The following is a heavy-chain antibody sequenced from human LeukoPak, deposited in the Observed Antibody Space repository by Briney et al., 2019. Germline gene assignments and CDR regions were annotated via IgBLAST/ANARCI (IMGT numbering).Heavy chain of an antibody. V-gene: IGHV3-30*18. CDR3: AKDSSTSNPYYGLDV. CDR1: GFTFSSYG. CDR2: ISHDGGNE. Sequence: GGSLRLSCAASGFTFSSYGMHWVRQAPGKGLEWVAIISHDGGNEYCADSVKGRFTISRDNSKNTLYLQMDSLRTEDTAVYYCAKDSSTSNPYYGLDVWGQGTTVTVSS. J-gene: IGHJ6*02. D-gene: IGHD4-11*01.